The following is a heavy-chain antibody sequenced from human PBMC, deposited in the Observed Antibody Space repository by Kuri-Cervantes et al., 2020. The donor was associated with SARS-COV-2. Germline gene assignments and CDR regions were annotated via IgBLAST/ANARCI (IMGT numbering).Heavy chain of an antibody. V-gene: IGHV3-11*04. D-gene: IGHD1-26*01. CDR3: ASGSGSYYGGDY. J-gene: IGHJ4*02. Sequence: LSLTCAASGFTFSTSWMSWIRQAPGKGLEWVSYISSSGSTIYYADSVKGRFTISRDNAKNSLYLQMNSLRAEDTAVYYCASGSGSYYGGDYWGQGTLVTVSS. CDR2: ISSSGSTI. CDR1: GFTFSTSW.